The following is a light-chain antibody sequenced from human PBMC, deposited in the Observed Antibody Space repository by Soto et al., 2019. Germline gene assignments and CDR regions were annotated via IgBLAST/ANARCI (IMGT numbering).Light chain of an antibody. CDR2: AAS. CDR1: QGISRY. V-gene: IGKV1-8*01. Sequence: AIRMTQSPSSFSASTGDRVTITCRASQGISRYLAWYQQKPGKAPKLLIYAASTLQGGVTSRFSGSGSGTDFTLTISCLQSEDFAPYYCQQYYSYPYTFGQGTKLEIK. J-gene: IGKJ2*01. CDR3: QQYYSYPYT.